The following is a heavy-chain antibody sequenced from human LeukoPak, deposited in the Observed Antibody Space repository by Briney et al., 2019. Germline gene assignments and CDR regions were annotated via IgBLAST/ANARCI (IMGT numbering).Heavy chain of an antibody. CDR1: GYTFTSYD. CDR3: ATNKFPMVRGVPFDY. CDR2: MNPNSGNT. J-gene: IGHJ4*02. V-gene: IGHV1-8*01. D-gene: IGHD3-10*01. Sequence: GASVKVSCKASGYTFTSYDINWVRQATGQGLEWMGWMNPNSGNTGYAQKFQGRVTMTEDTSTDTAYMELSSLRSEDTAVYYCATNKFPMVRGVPFDYWGQGTLVTVSS.